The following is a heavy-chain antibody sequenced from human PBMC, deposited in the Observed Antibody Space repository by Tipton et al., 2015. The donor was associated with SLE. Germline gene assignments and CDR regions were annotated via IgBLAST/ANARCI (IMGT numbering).Heavy chain of an antibody. J-gene: IGHJ3*02. CDR2: IYSSGSP. Sequence: TLSLTCTVSGGSISGFYWSWIRQPDGKGMEWIGGIYSSGSPNYNPPLKSRVTMSVDTSKNQFSLKLSSVTAADTAVYFCARPIVGVAAFHIWGPGTMVTVSS. V-gene: IGHV4-4*07. CDR3: ARPIVGVAAFHI. D-gene: IGHD1-26*01. CDR1: GGSISGFY.